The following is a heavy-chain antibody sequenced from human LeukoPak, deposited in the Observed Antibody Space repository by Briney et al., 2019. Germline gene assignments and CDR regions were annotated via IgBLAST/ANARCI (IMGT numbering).Heavy chain of an antibody. J-gene: IGHJ4*02. D-gene: IGHD6-13*01. CDR3: TRVRCKGSNSWYPADY. CDR1: GCTFSSYA. Sequence: GRSLRLSCAASGCTFSSYAMHWGRQAPGKGLEWVAVISYDGSNKYYADPVKGRFTISRDNSKNTLYLQMNSLRAEDTAVSYCTRVRCKGSNSWYPADYWGQGALVTVSS. CDR2: ISYDGSNK. V-gene: IGHV3-30-3*01.